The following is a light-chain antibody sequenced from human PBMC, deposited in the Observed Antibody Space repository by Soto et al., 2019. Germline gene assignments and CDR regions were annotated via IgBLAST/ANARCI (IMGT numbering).Light chain of an antibody. V-gene: IGKV3-20*01. CDR3: QQYSSSPWT. Sequence: EIVMTQSPATLSVSPVERATLSCRASQSISSDVAWYQQKPGQAPRLLISGASTRATGIPDRFSGSGSGTDFTLTISRLEPEDFAVYYCQQYSSSPWTFGQGTKVDIK. CDR2: GAS. J-gene: IGKJ1*01. CDR1: QSISSD.